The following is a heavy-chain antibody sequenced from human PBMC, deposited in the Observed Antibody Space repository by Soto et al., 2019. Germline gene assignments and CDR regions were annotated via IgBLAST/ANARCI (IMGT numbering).Heavy chain of an antibody. CDR2: ISAYDGNT. CDR3: ARVKDYYGSGSLSAEYFQH. J-gene: IGHJ1*01. D-gene: IGHD3-10*01. CDR1: GYTFTSYG. Sequence: GASVKVSCKASGYTFTSYGISWVRQAPGQGLEWMGLISAYDGNTSYAQKFQGRVTMTRDTSTSTVYMELSSLRSEDTAVYYCARVKDYYGSGSLSAEYFQHWGQGTLVTVSS. V-gene: IGHV1-18*01.